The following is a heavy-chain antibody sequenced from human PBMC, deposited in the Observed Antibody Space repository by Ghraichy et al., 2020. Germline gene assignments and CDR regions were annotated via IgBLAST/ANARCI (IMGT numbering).Heavy chain of an antibody. CDR3: ARSSSWFQPDY. CDR1: GFTFSSYS. Sequence: GSLRLSCAASGFTFSSYSMNWVRQAPGKGLEWVSSISSSSSYIYYADSVKGRFTISRDNAKNSLYLQMYSLRAEDTAVYYCARSSSWFQPDYWGQGTLVTVSS. CDR2: ISSSSSYI. V-gene: IGHV3-21*01. D-gene: IGHD6-13*01. J-gene: IGHJ4*02.